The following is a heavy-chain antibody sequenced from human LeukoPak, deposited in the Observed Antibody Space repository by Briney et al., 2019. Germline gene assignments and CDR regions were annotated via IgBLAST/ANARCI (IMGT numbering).Heavy chain of an antibody. Sequence: SETLSLTCTVSGYSISNGYYWGWIRQPPGKGLEWIGGIYHSGSTYYNPSLKSRVTISVDTSKNQFSLKLSSVTAADTAVYYCARGRSAAGIYYYYYMDVWGKGTTVTISS. V-gene: IGHV4-38-2*02. CDR3: ARGRSAAGIYYYYYMDV. D-gene: IGHD6-13*01. CDR2: IYHSGST. J-gene: IGHJ6*03. CDR1: GYSISNGYY.